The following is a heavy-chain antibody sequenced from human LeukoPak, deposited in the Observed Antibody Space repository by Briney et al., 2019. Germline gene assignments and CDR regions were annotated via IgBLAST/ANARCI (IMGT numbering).Heavy chain of an antibody. Sequence: SETLSLTCAVYGESFSGYYWAWIRQPPGKGLEWIGEINRSGRTNYNSSLKGRVTMSVDTSKNQFSLKLNSATAADTAVYYCARKMVFWRVFDYWAQGTLVTVSS. CDR3: ARKMVFWRVFDY. V-gene: IGHV4-34*01. D-gene: IGHD3-3*01. J-gene: IGHJ4*02. CDR2: INRSGRT. CDR1: GESFSGYY.